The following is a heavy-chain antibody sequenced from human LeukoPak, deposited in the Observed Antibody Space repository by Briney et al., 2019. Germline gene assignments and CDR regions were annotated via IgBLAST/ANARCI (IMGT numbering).Heavy chain of an antibody. V-gene: IGHV3-33*01. D-gene: IGHD6-13*01. Sequence: SGGSLRLSCAASGFTFRSYGMNWVRQAPGKGLEWVAVIWYDGSNKYYGDSVKGRFTISRDNSKNTVSLQMNSLRVEDTAVYYCARLGSSWSFDYWGQGTLVTVSS. CDR1: GFTFRSYG. J-gene: IGHJ4*02. CDR3: ARLGSSWSFDY. CDR2: IWYDGSNK.